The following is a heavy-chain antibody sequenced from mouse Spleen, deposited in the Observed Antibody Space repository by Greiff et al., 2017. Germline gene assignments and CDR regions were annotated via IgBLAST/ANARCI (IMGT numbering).Heavy chain of an antibody. D-gene: IGHD2-10*01. Sequence: QVQLQQSGAELVMPGASVKLSCKASGYTFTSYWMHWVKQRPGQGLEWIGEIDPSDSYTNYNQKFKGKATLTVDKSSSTAYMQLSSLTSEDSAVYYCARSRLLSVEEYAMDYWGQGTSVTVSS. V-gene: IGHV1-69*01. CDR3: ARSRLLSVEEYAMDY. CDR2: IDPSDSYT. J-gene: IGHJ4*01. CDR1: GYTFTSYW.